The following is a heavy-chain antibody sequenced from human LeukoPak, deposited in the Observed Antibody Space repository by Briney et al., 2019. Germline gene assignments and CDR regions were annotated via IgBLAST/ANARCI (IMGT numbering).Heavy chain of an antibody. Sequence: SETLSLTCAVYGGSFSGYYWSWIRQPPGKGLEWIGEINHSGSTNYNPSLKSRGTISVDTSKNQFSLKLSSVTAADTAVYYCARRYFVVRRFDYWGQGTLVTVSS. V-gene: IGHV4-34*01. CDR1: GGSFSGYY. CDR2: INHSGST. J-gene: IGHJ4*02. D-gene: IGHD3-9*01. CDR3: ARRYFVVRRFDY.